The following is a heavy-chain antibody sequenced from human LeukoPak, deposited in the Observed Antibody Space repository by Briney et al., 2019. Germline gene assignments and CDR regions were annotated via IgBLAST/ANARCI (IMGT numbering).Heavy chain of an antibody. CDR3: ARHPGSAIAAAGERWFDP. CDR2: IYYSGST. V-gene: IGHV4-59*08. D-gene: IGHD6-13*01. Sequence: SETLSLTCTVSGGSISSYYWSWIRQPPGKGLEWIGYIYYSGSTNYNPSLKSRVTISVDTSKNQFSLKLSSVTAADTAVYYCARHPGSAIAAAGERWFDPWGQGTLVTVSS. CDR1: GGSISSYY. J-gene: IGHJ5*02.